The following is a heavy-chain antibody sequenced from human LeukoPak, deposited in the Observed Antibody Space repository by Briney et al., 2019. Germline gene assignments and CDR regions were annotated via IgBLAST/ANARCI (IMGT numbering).Heavy chain of an antibody. D-gene: IGHD4-17*01. J-gene: IGHJ3*02. Sequence: PSQTLSLTCAVSGGSISSGGYSWSWIRQPPGKGLEWIGYIYHSGSTYYNPSLKSRVTISVDRSKNQFSLKLSSVTAADAAVYYCARATTVTDGEAFDIWGRGTMVTVSS. CDR1: GGSISSGGYS. CDR3: ARATTVTDGEAFDI. CDR2: IYHSGST. V-gene: IGHV4-30-2*01.